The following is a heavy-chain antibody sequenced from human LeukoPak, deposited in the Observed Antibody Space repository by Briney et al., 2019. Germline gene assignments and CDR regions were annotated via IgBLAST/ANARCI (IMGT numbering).Heavy chain of an antibody. D-gene: IGHD1-26*01. CDR1: GDSVSSNSAA. V-gene: IGHV6-1*01. Sequence: SQTLSLTCAISGDSVSSNSAAWNWIRQSPSRGLEWLGRTYYRSKWYNDYAVSVKSRITINPDTSKNQFSLQLNSVTPEDTAVYYCARATVSGSYHYYYYYMDVWGKGTTVTVSS. J-gene: IGHJ6*03. CDR3: ARATVSGSYHYYYYYMDV. CDR2: TYYRSKWYN.